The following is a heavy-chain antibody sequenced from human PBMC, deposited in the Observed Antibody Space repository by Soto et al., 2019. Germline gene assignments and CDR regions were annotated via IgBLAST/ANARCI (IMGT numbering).Heavy chain of an antibody. J-gene: IGHJ5*02. CDR2: ISAYNGNT. D-gene: IGHD3-3*01. CDR3: ARRVFSVDGWFDP. V-gene: IGHV1-18*01. Sequence: PGQGLEWMGWISAYNGNTNYAQKLQGRVTMTTDTSTSTAYMELRSLRSDDTAVYYCARRVFSVDGWFDPWGQGTLVTGSS.